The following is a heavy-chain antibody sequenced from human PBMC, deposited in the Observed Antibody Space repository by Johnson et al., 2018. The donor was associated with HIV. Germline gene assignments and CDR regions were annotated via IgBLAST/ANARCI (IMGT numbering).Heavy chain of an antibody. Sequence: VLLVESGGGVVQPGRSLRLSCAASGFTVSSNYMSWVRQAPGKGLEWVSVIYSGGSTYYADSVKGRFTISRGNSKNTLYLQMNSLRAEDTAVYYCAKTFPLTAAGFPLNAFDIWGQGTMVTVSS. J-gene: IGHJ3*02. CDR2: IYSGGST. CDR1: GFTVSSNY. V-gene: IGHV3-66*01. CDR3: AKTFPLTAAGFPLNAFDI. D-gene: IGHD6-13*01.